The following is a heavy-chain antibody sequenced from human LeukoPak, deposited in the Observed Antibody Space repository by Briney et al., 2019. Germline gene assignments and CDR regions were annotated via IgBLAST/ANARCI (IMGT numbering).Heavy chain of an antibody. J-gene: IGHJ4*02. D-gene: IGHD5-18*01. CDR1: GYSISSGYY. V-gene: IGHV4-38-2*02. CDR2: IYHSGST. Sequence: SETLSLTCTVSGYSISSGYYWGWIRQPPGKGLEWIGSIYHSGSTYYNSSLKSRVTISVDTSKNQFSLKLSSVTTADTAVYYCARVYAAMVQYYFDYWGQGTLVTVSS. CDR3: ARVYAAMVQYYFDY.